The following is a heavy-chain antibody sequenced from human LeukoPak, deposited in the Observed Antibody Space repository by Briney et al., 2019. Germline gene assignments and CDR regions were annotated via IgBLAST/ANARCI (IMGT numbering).Heavy chain of an antibody. V-gene: IGHV3-7*01. J-gene: IGHJ5*02. CDR1: GFTFTTYW. D-gene: IGHD3-22*01. CDR2: INQDGTEK. Sequence: GGSLRLSCAASGFTFTTYWMSWVRQFPGKGLEWVANINQDGTEKYYVDSVKGRFTISRDNAKNSLYLQMNSLRAEDTAVYYCARWDAHYHEGDNWFDPWGQGTLVTVSS. CDR3: ARWDAHYHEGDNWFDP.